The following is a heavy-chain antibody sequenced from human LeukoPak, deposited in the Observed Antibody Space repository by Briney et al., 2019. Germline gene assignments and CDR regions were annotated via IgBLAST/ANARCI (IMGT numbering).Heavy chain of an antibody. CDR3: AGEMPEYSGWQPNFDY. J-gene: IGHJ4*02. CDR1: GGSISSSSYY. V-gene: IGHV4-39*01. Sequence: PSETLSLTCTVSGGSISSSSYYWGWIRQPPGKGLEWIGSIYYSGSTYYNPSLKSRVTISVDTSKNQFSLKLSSVTAADTAVYYCAGEMPEYSGWQPNFDYWGQGTLVTVSS. D-gene: IGHD5-12*01. CDR2: IYYSGST.